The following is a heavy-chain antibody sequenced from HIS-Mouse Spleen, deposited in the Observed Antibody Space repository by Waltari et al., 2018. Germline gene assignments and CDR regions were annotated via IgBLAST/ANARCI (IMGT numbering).Heavy chain of an antibody. V-gene: IGHV3-53*01. CDR2: IYSGGST. CDR1: GFTVRSNY. J-gene: IGHJ4*02. Sequence: EVQLVESGGGLIKPGGSLRLPCAASGFTVRSNYMSWGPQAPGKGLEWVSVIYSGGSTYYADSVKGRFTISRDNSKNTLYLQMNSLRAEDTAVYYCAGGVGSSWYYFDYWGQGTLVTVSS. D-gene: IGHD6-13*01. CDR3: AGGVGSSWYYFDY.